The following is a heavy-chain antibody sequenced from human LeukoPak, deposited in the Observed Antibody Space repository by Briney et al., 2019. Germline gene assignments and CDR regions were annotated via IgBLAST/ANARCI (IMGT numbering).Heavy chain of an antibody. CDR2: ISYDGSNK. CDR1: GFTFSSYG. D-gene: IGHD2-2*01. V-gene: IGHV3-30*18. Sequence: GGSLRLSCAASGFTFSSYGMPWVRQAPGKGLEWVAVISYDGSNKYYADSVKGRFTISRDNSKNTLYLQMNSLRAEDTAVYYCAKDWAVVVPAAIFDYWGQGTLVTVSS. J-gene: IGHJ4*02. CDR3: AKDWAVVVPAAIFDY.